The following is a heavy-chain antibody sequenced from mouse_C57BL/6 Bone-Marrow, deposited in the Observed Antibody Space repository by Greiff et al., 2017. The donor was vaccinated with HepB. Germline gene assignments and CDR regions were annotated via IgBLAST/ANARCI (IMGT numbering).Heavy chain of an antibody. V-gene: IGHV1-42*01. Sequence: VQLKESGPELVKPGASVKISCKASGYSFTGYYMNWVKQSPEKSLEWIGEINPSTGGTTYNQKFKAKATLTVDKSSSTAYMQLKSLTSEDSAVYYCARGGYYYGRRYFDVWGTGTTVTVSS. D-gene: IGHD1-1*01. CDR1: GYSFTGYY. J-gene: IGHJ1*03. CDR3: ARGGYYYGRRYFDV. CDR2: INPSTGGT.